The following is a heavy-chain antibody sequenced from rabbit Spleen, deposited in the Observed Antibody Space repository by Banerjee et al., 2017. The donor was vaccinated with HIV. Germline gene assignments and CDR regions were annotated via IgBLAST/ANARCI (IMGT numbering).Heavy chain of an antibody. V-gene: IGHV1S40*01. CDR2: IYGDRSGST. CDR1: GFSFSSSYY. Sequence: QSLEESGGDLVKPEGSLTLTCTASGFSFSSSYYMCWVRQAPGKGLKCIACIYGDRSGSTYYANWAKGRFTISRTSSTTVTLEMTSLTAADTATYFCARDLVAVIGWNFNLWGPGTLVTVS. J-gene: IGHJ4*01. CDR3: ARDLVAVIGWNFNL. D-gene: IGHD1-1*01.